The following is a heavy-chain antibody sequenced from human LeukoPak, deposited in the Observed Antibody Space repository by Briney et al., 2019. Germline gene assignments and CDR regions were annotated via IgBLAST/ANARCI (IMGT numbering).Heavy chain of an antibody. V-gene: IGHV4-59*08. CDR2: ISYTGST. CDR3: ARLQSANHDNGYYTGGFYYMDV. J-gene: IGHJ6*03. D-gene: IGHD4-17*01. CDR1: GGSMSKNY. Sequence: SETLSLTCSVSGGSMSKNYWGWIRQPPGRGLEWLGYISYTGSTSYTPSLKSRVSIFLETPRNQFSLEVSSVIAADTAVYYCARLQSANHDNGYYTGGFYYMDVWGKGTTVTVSS.